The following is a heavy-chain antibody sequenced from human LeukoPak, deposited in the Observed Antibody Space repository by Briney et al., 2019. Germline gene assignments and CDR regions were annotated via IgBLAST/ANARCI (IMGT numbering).Heavy chain of an antibody. D-gene: IGHD5-12*01. Sequence: ASVKVSCKASGYTLTSYDINWVRQATGQGLEWMGWVNPNSGNTGYAQKFQGRVTMTRNTSISTAYMELSSLRSEDTAVYYCARGGFRGYGFSRKYYFDYWGQGTLVTVSS. CDR3: ARGGFRGYGFSRKYYFDY. J-gene: IGHJ4*02. CDR1: GYTLTSYD. CDR2: VNPNSGNT. V-gene: IGHV1-8*01.